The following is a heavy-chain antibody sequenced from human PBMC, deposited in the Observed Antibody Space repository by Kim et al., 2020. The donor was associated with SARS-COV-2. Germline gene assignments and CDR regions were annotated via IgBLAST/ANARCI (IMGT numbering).Heavy chain of an antibody. Sequence: GGSLRLSCAASGFTFSNYAMHWVRQAPGKGLEWVAVISYGGSNKYYADSVKGRFTISRDISKNTVFLQMDSLRPDDTAIYYCARVRGLELGNDPDHSGYYFDSWGQGTLVTVSS. J-gene: IGHJ4*02. D-gene: IGHD1-26*01. CDR3: ARVRGLELGNDPDHSGYYFDS. V-gene: IGHV3-30-3*01. CDR2: ISYGGSNK. CDR1: GFTFSNYA.